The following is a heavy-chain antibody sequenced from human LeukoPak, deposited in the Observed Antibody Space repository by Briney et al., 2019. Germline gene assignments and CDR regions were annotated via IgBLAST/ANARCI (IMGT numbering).Heavy chain of an antibody. CDR1: GGTFSSYA. J-gene: IGHJ1*01. Sequence: GASVKVSCKASGGTFSSYAISWVRQAPGQGLEWMGGIIPIFGTANYAQKFQGRVTITTDESTSTAYMELSSLRSEDTAVYYCATGDLSYDSADAEYFQHWGQGTLVTVSS. V-gene: IGHV1-69*05. D-gene: IGHD3-10*01. CDR3: ATGDLSYDSADAEYFQH. CDR2: IIPIFGTA.